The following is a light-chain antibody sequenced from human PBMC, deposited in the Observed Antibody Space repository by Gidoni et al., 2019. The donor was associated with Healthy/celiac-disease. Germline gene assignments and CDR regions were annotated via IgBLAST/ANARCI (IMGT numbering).Light chain of an antibody. CDR3: QQYGSSPLT. V-gene: IGKV3-20*01. J-gene: IGKJ4*02. CDR1: RSVGSSY. Sequence: VLTQSPGTLSSSPGDRATLTCRVSRSVGSSYLAWYQQKPGQAPRLLIYGASSRATGIPDRFSGSGSGTDFTLTISRLEPEDFAVYYCQQYGSSPLTFGGGTKVEIK. CDR2: GAS.